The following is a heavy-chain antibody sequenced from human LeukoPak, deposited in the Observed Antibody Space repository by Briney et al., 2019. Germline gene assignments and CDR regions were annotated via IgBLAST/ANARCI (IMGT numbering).Heavy chain of an antibody. J-gene: IGHJ4*02. Sequence: PGRSLRLSCAASGFSFTNYAMHWVRQAPGKGLAWVAVVSYDETNKDYTDSVKGRFTISRDNSKNTVYLQMNGLRAEDTAVYHCAKGSGGAIVHDYFDSWGQGTLVTVSS. V-gene: IGHV3-30*18. D-gene: IGHD3-16*02. CDR3: AKGSGGAIVHDYFDS. CDR2: VSYDETNK. CDR1: GFSFTNYA.